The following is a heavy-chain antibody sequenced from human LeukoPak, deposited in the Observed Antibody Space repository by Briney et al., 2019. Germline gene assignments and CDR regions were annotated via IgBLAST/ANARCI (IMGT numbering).Heavy chain of an antibody. Sequence: SETLSLTCAVSGGSISSSNWWSWVRQPPGEGLEWIGEIYHSGSTNYNPSLKSRVTISVDKSKNQFSLKLSSVTAADTAVYYCARGGRFYCSSTSCPKENNWFDPWGQGTLVTVSS. J-gene: IGHJ5*02. CDR1: GGSISSSNW. CDR2: IYHSGST. CDR3: ARGGRFYCSSTSCPKENNWFDP. V-gene: IGHV4-4*02. D-gene: IGHD2-2*01.